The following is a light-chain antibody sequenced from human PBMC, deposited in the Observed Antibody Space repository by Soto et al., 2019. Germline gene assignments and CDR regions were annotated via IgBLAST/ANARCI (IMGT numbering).Light chain of an antibody. Sequence: EIVLTQSPGTLSLSPGERATLSCRASQSVSSSYLAWYQQKPGQAPRLLIYGASSRATGIPDRFSVSGSVTDFTLTISRLEPDDFAVYYCQQYRNSLYTFGQGTKLEIK. V-gene: IGKV3-20*01. CDR3: QQYRNSLYT. CDR1: QSVSSSY. CDR2: GAS. J-gene: IGKJ2*01.